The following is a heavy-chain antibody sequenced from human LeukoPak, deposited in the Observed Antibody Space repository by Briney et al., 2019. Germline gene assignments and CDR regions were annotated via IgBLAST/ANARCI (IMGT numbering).Heavy chain of an antibody. Sequence: GGSLRLSCAASGFTFSDYYMSWIRLAPGKGLEWVSYISSSGSTIYYADSVKGRFTISRDNAKNSLYLQMNSLRAEDTAVYYCARGGELDYYYYYGMDVWGQGTTVTVSS. D-gene: IGHD3-3*02. J-gene: IGHJ6*02. V-gene: IGHV3-11*01. CDR1: GFTFSDYY. CDR3: ARGGELDYYYYYGMDV. CDR2: ISSSGSTI.